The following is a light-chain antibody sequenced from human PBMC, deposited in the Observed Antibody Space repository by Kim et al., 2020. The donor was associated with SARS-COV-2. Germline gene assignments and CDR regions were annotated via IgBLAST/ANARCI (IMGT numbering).Light chain of an antibody. CDR2: EDN. Sequence: GKTVTSPCTRSSGSIASNYVQWYQQRPGSAPATVIYEDNRRPSGVPDRFSGSIDSSSNSASLTISGLKTEDEADYYCQSFDRSNRVFGGGTQLTVL. J-gene: IGLJ3*02. CDR3: QSFDRSNRV. V-gene: IGLV6-57*03. CDR1: SGSIASNY.